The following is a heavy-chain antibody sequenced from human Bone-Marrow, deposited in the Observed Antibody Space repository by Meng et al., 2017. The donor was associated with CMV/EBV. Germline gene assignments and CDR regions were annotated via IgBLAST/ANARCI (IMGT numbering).Heavy chain of an antibody. Sequence: GESLKISCAASGFTFSSYSMNWVRQAPGKGLEWVSYISSSSSTIYYADSVKGRFTISRDNAKNSLYLQMNSLRAEDTAVYYCARYGVIGYYYYGMDVWGQGTTITVSS. J-gene: IGHJ6*02. CDR2: ISSSSSTI. CDR3: ARYGVIGYYYYGMDV. D-gene: IGHD3-16*02. V-gene: IGHV3-48*04. CDR1: GFTFSSYS.